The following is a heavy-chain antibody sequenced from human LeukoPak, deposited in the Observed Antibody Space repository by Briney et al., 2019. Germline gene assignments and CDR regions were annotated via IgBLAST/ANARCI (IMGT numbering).Heavy chain of an antibody. Sequence: SETLSLTCAVYGGSFSGYYWSWIRQPPGKGLEWIGEINHSGSTNYNPSPKSRVTISVDTSKNQFSLKLSSVTAADTAVYYCARELWFGELSSPLPYYYYGMDVWGQGTTVTVSS. D-gene: IGHD3-10*01. V-gene: IGHV4-34*01. CDR3: ARELWFGELSSPLPYYYYGMDV. J-gene: IGHJ6*02. CDR1: GGSFSGYY. CDR2: INHSGST.